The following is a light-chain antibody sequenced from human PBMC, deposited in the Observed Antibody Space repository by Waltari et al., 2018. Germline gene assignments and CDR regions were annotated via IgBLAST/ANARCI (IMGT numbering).Light chain of an antibody. CDR1: QCISRW. CDR2: KAS. Sequence: DIQLTQSPSTLSASVGDRVTITCRASQCISRWLAWYQQKPGKAPKLLIYKASSLESGVPSRFSGSGSGTEFTLTISSLQPDDFATYYCQQYNSYWTFGQGTKVEIK. CDR3: QQYNSYWT. V-gene: IGKV1-5*03. J-gene: IGKJ1*01.